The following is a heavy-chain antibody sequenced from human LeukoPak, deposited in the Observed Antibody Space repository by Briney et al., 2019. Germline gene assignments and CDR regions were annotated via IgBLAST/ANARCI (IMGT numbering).Heavy chain of an antibody. CDR3: ARHRRRYYYYYMDV. Sequence: SETLSLTCTVSGGSISSSSHYWGWIRQPPGKGLEWIGSIHYSGSTYYNPSLKSRVTISVDTSKNQFSLKLRSATGADTAVYYCARHRRRYYYYYMDVWGKGTTVTISS. CDR1: GGSISSSSHY. CDR2: IHYSGST. V-gene: IGHV4-39*01. J-gene: IGHJ6*03. D-gene: IGHD6-6*01.